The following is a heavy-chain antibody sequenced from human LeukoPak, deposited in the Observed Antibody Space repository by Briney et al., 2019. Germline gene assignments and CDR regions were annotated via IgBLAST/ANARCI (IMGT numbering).Heavy chain of an antibody. CDR3: ARDLVGPYGMDV. J-gene: IGHJ6*02. Sequence: GSLRLSFASSGFTFSIYSMNWVRQAPGREREWVSSISNSSSTSIYYAASLKGRFTTPRDNAKNSLYLQMNSLRAEDTAVYYCARDLVGPYGMDVWGQGTTVTVSS. CDR1: GFTFSIYS. CDR2: ISNSSSTSI. V-gene: IGHV3-21*01.